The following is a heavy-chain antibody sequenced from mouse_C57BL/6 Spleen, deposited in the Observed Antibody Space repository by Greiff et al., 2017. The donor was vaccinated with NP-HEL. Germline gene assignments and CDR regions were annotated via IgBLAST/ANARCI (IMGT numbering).Heavy chain of an antibody. CDR3: TRDLYGSSPAWFAY. CDR2: IDTETGGT. V-gene: IGHV1-15*01. CDR1: GYTFTDYE. D-gene: IGHD1-1*01. Sequence: VQLQQSGAELVRPGASVTLSCKASGYTFTDYEMHWVKQTPVHGLEWIGAIDTETGGTAYNQKFKGKAILTADKSSSTAYMELRSLTSEDSAVYYCTRDLYGSSPAWFAYWGQGTLVTVSA. J-gene: IGHJ3*01.